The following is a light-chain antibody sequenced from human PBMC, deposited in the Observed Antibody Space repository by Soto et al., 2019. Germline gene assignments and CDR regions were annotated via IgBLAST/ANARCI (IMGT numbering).Light chain of an antibody. J-gene: IGLJ1*01. CDR3: CSYTISTTYV. CDR1: SSDVGGYKY. V-gene: IGLV2-14*01. Sequence: QSVLTQPASVSGSPGQSITISCSGTSSDVGGYKYVSWYQQHPGKAPKLMLYEVSNRPSGVSDRFSGSKSGNTASLTISGLQAEDEADYYCCSYTISTTYVFGTGTKLTVL. CDR2: EVS.